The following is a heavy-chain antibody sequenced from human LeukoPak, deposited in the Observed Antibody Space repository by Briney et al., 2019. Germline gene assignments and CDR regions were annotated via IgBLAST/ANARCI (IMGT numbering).Heavy chain of an antibody. V-gene: IGHV4-59*01. D-gene: IGHD3-10*01. CDR2: IHYIVST. J-gene: IGHJ5*02. CDR3: AGGGASGSYLHWFDP. CDR1: GGSISNDY. Sequence: PSQTLSLTCTVAGGSISNDYCNWIRQPPGKGREWIGYIHYIVSTNYKPSLRSRVTLSVDTSKNQFSLKLRSVTAADTAVYSCAGGGASGSYLHWFDPWGQGTLVTVSS.